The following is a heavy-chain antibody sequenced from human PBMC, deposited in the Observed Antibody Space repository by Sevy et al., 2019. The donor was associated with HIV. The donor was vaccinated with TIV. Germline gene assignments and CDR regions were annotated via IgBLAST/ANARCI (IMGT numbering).Heavy chain of an antibody. D-gene: IGHD5-12*01. CDR2: FDPEDGET. Sequence: ASVKVSCKVSGYTLTKLSMHWVRQAPGKGLEWMGGFDPEDGETSYAQKFQGRVTMTEDTSTDTAYMDLSSLRSEDTAVYYCATPKYVGYDYESLDIWGQGTMVTVSS. CDR3: ATPKYVGYDYESLDI. J-gene: IGHJ3*02. V-gene: IGHV1-24*01. CDR1: GYTLTKLS.